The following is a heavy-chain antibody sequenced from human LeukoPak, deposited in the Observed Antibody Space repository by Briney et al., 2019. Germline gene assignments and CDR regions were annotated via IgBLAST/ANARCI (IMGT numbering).Heavy chain of an antibody. J-gene: IGHJ4*02. V-gene: IGHV1-18*01. D-gene: IGHD3-3*01. CDR3: ARHEWREIGSFDY. CDR1: GYTFTSYG. Sequence: ASVKVSCKASGYTFTSYGLSWVRQAPGQGLEWMGWISTYNGNTNYAQKLQGRVTMTTDTSTSTVYMELSSLRSEDTAVYYCARHEWREIGSFDYWGQGTLVTVSS. CDR2: ISTYNGNT.